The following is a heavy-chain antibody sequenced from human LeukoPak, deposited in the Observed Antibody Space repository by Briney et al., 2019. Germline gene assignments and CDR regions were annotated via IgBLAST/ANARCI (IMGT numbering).Heavy chain of an antibody. CDR1: GFTFSNYW. CDR3: AKDKELTKSSSWYYYDS. J-gene: IGHJ4*02. D-gene: IGHD6-13*01. Sequence: PGGSLRLSCAASGFTFSNYWMHWVRQAPGKGPEGVSGITGNGGSTYYADSVKGRFTISRDNSKSTLYLQMNSLRAEDTAIYYCAKDKELTKSSSWYYYDSWGQGTLVTVSS. V-gene: IGHV3-23*01. CDR2: ITGNGGST.